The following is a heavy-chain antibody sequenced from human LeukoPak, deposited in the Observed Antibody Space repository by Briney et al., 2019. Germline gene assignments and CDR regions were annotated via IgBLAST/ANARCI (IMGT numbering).Heavy chain of an antibody. J-gene: IGHJ4*02. CDR3: ASHQWLTNNYFDY. CDR2: IYYSGST. D-gene: IGHD6-19*01. Sequence: SETLSLTCTVSGGSISSYYWSWIRQPPGKGLEWIGYIYYSGSTNYNPSLKSRVTISVDTSKNQFSLKLSSVTAADTAVYYCASHQWLTNNYFDYWGQGTLVTVSS. CDR1: GGSISSYY. V-gene: IGHV4-59*08.